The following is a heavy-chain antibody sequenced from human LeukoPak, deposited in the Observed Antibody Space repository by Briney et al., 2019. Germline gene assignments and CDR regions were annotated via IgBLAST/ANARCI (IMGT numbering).Heavy chain of an antibody. Sequence: NPGGSLRLSCAASGFTFSSHSMTWFRQAPGKGLEWVSSISSSSNYIYYADSVKGRFTISRDNAKNSVSLQMNSLRAEDTAVYYCARALKPYGSSGTTYAFDIWGQGTMVTVSS. CDR2: ISSSSNYI. CDR1: GFTFSSHS. CDR3: ARALKPYGSSGTTYAFDI. D-gene: IGHD6-25*01. V-gene: IGHV3-21*06. J-gene: IGHJ3*02.